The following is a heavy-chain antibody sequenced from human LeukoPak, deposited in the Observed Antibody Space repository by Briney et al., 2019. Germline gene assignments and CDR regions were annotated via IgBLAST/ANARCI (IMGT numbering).Heavy chain of an antibody. CDR3: AKEVKLGGSYRFFYYFDY. CDR2: ISGSGGST. J-gene: IGHJ4*02. CDR1: GFTFSSYA. Sequence: GGSLRLSCAASGFTFSSYAMSWVRQAPGKGLERVSAISGSGGSTYYADSVKGRFTISRDNSKNTLYLQMNSLRAEDTAVYYCAKEVKLGGSYRFFYYFDYWGQGTLVTVSS. V-gene: IGHV3-23*01. D-gene: IGHD1-26*01.